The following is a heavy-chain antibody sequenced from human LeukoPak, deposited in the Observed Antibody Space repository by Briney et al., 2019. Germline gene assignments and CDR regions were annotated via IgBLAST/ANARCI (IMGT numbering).Heavy chain of an antibody. CDR3: ARALFYSTGSKSNRVDY. CDR1: GYTFTSYD. CDR2: INPNGGGT. Sequence: ASVKVSCKASGYTFTSYDINWVRQAPGQGLEWMGWINPNGGGTNYAQKFQGRVTMTRDTSVNTAYMELSRLRSDDTAVYYCARALFYSTGSKSNRVDYWGQGTLVTVSS. D-gene: IGHD1-1*01. V-gene: IGHV1-2*02. J-gene: IGHJ4*02.